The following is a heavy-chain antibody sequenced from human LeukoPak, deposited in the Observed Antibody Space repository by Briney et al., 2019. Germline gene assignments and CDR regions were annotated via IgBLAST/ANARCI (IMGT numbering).Heavy chain of an antibody. CDR2: ISSSSSTI. CDR3: ARELAGHYYGSGSSFDY. Sequence: GGSLRLSCAVSGFTFSSYSMNWVRRAPGKGLEWVSYISSSSSTIYYADSVKGRFTISRDNAKNSLYLQMNSLRAEDTAVYYCARELAGHYYGSGSSFDYWGQGTLVTVSS. D-gene: IGHD3-10*01. V-gene: IGHV3-48*04. J-gene: IGHJ4*02. CDR1: GFTFSSYS.